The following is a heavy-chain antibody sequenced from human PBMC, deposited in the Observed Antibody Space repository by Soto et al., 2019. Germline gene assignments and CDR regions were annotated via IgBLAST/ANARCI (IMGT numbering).Heavy chain of an antibody. Sequence: QVQLVQSGAEVKNPGSSVRVSCKASGGTFSSYTLNWVRQAPGQXLEWMGRIIPILSMSTYAQKFQGRVSIIADKSTTTAYMTLSSLRSDDTAIYYCARSYGSGSRPFDYWGQGTLVTVSS. D-gene: IGHD3-10*01. V-gene: IGHV1-69*02. J-gene: IGHJ4*02. CDR3: ARSYGSGSRPFDY. CDR1: GGTFSSYT. CDR2: IIPILSMS.